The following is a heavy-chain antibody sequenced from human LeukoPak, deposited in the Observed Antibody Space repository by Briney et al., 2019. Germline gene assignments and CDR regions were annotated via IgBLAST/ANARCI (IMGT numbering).Heavy chain of an antibody. Sequence: ASVKVSCKASGYTFTGYYMHWVRQAPGQGLGWMGWINPNSGGTNYAQKFQGRVTMTRDTSISTAYMELSRLRSDDTAVYYCAREDYYDSSGYSLYWGQGTLVTVSS. CDR2: INPNSGGT. J-gene: IGHJ4*02. V-gene: IGHV1-2*02. CDR1: GYTFTGYY. CDR3: AREDYYDSSGYSLY. D-gene: IGHD3-22*01.